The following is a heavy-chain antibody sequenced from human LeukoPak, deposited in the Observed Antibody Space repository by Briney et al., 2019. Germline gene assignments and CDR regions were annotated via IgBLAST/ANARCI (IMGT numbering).Heavy chain of an antibody. Sequence: ASVKVSCKASGYTFTSYGISWVRQAPGQGLEWMGWISDYNGNTNYAQKLQRRVTITTDTSTSKAYMELRSLRSDDTGVYYCARGAYSVHADYWGQGTLVTVSS. J-gene: IGHJ4*02. CDR1: GYTFTSYG. CDR3: ARGAYSVHADY. CDR2: ISDYNGNT. V-gene: IGHV1-18*01. D-gene: IGHD2-15*01.